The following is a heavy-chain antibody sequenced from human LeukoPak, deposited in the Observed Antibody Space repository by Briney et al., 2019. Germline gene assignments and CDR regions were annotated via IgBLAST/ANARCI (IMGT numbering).Heavy chain of an antibody. D-gene: IGHD3-3*01. Sequence: SETLSLTCTVSGGSISSGAYYWSWIRQHPGKGLEWIGYIYYSGSTYYNPSLESRVTISVDTSKNQFSLKLSSVTAADTAVYYCARPLGSGYPDTPHRHDAFDIWGQGTMVAVSS. V-gene: IGHV4-31*03. CDR1: GGSISSGAYY. CDR2: IYYSGST. J-gene: IGHJ3*02. CDR3: ARPLGSGYPDTPHRHDAFDI.